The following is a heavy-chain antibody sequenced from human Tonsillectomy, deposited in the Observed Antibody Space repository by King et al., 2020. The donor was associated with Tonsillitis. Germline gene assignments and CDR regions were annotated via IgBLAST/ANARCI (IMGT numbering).Heavy chain of an antibody. CDR2: IRSKADGGTT. J-gene: IGHJ6*02. V-gene: IGHV3-49*04. D-gene: IGHD3-16*01. CDR3: TRDAVYAYYGMEV. Sequence: VQLVESGGGLVQPGRSLRLSCTAAGFTFGDYAMSWVRQAPGKGLEWVGFIRSKADGGTTEYAASVKGRFTISRDDSKSIAYLQMNSLKTEDTAVYYCTRDAVYAYYGMEVWGQGTTVTVSS. CDR1: GFTFGDYA.